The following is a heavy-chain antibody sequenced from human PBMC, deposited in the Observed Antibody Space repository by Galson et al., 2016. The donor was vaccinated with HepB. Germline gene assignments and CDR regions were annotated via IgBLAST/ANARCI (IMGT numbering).Heavy chain of an antibody. CDR3: AREERGRWGPGFDY. D-gene: IGHD3-16*01. CDR2: IYYSGST. CDR1: GGSISSDGHY. Sequence: TLSLTCTVSGGSISSDGHYWSWIRQHPGKGLEWIGCIYYSGSTYYNPSLKSRVTISVDTSKNQFSLRLSSVTAADTAGYYCAREERGRWGPGFDYWGQGTLVTVSS. V-gene: IGHV4-31*03. J-gene: IGHJ4*02.